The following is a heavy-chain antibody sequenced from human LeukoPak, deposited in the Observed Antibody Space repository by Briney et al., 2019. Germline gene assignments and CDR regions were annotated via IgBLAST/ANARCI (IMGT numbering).Heavy chain of an antibody. CDR3: ARTYYDILTGYNPYFDY. J-gene: IGHJ4*02. V-gene: IGHV3-21*01. CDR1: GFTFSSYS. D-gene: IGHD3-9*01. CDR2: ISSSSSYI. Sequence: GGSLRLSCAASGFTFSSYSMNWVRQAPGKGLEWVSSISSSSSYIYYADSVKGRFTISRDNAKNSLYLQMISLRAEDTAVYYCARTYYDILTGYNPYFDYWGQGTLVTVSS.